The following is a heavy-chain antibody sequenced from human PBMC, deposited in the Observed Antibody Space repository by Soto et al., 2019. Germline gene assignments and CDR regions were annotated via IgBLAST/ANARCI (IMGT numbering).Heavy chain of an antibody. CDR1: GYSFTSYW. CDR3: ARRVSYSSSPLSAFDF. CDR2: IDPSDSYT. D-gene: IGHD6-6*01. V-gene: IGHV5-10-1*01. Sequence: GESLKISCKGSGYSFTSYWISWVRQMPGKGLEWMGRIDPSDSYTNYSPSFQGHVTISADKSISTAYLQWSSLKASDTAMYYCARRVSYSSSPLSAFDFWGKGTMVT. J-gene: IGHJ3*01.